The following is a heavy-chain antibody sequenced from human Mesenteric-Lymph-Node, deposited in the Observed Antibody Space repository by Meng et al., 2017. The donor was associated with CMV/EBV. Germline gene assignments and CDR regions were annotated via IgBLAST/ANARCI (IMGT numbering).Heavy chain of an antibody. Sequence: KASGYTFTSYAMNWVRQAPGQGLEWMGWINTNTGNPTYAQGFTGRFVFSLDTSVSTAYLQISSLKAEDTAVYYCARGPGIAATWRFDYWGQGTLVTVSS. J-gene: IGHJ4*02. CDR2: INTNTGNP. CDR1: GYTFTSYA. D-gene: IGHD6-13*01. CDR3: ARGPGIAATWRFDY. V-gene: IGHV7-4-1*02.